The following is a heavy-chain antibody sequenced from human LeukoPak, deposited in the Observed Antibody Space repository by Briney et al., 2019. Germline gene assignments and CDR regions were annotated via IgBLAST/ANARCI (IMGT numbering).Heavy chain of an antibody. CDR3: ANTGGHGYNAEDY. V-gene: IGHV3-23*01. CDR2: TSGSGAST. J-gene: IGHJ4*02. D-gene: IGHD5-24*01. CDR1: GFTFSSYA. Sequence: GGSLRLSCAASGFTFSSYAMSWVRQAPGKGLEWVSATSGSGASTYYTDSAKGRFSISRDNSKNTLYLQMNSLRAEDTAVYYCANTGGHGYNAEDYWGQGTLVTVSS.